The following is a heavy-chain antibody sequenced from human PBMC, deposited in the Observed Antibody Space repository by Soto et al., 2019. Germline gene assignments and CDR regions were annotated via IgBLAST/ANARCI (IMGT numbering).Heavy chain of an antibody. CDR1: GFSLTVNY. Sequence: EVQVVESGGGLIQPGGSLRLSCEVSGFSLTVNYMSWVRQAPGKGLEWVSVIYSGGTTYYIDSVKGRFSISRDISKNTLYLQMNSLRAEDTAVYYCHGYGYWGQGTLVTVSS. D-gene: IGHD5-12*01. CDR3: HGYGY. CDR2: IYSGGTT. V-gene: IGHV3-53*01. J-gene: IGHJ4*02.